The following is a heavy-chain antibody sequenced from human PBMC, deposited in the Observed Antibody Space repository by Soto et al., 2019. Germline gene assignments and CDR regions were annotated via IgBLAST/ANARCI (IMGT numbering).Heavy chain of an antibody. D-gene: IGHD2-15*01. CDR1: GGTFSSYA. CDR2: IIPIFGTA. Sequence: SVKVSCKASGGTFSSYAISWVRQAPGQGLEWMGGIIPIFGTANYAQKFQGRVTITADESTSTAYMELSSLRSEDTAAYYCARGFGGIPEVTDYWGQGTLVTVSS. CDR3: ARGFGGIPEVTDY. J-gene: IGHJ4*02. V-gene: IGHV1-69*13.